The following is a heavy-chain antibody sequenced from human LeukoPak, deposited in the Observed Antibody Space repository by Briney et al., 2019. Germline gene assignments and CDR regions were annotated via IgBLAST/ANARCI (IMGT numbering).Heavy chain of an antibody. D-gene: IGHD1-26*01. V-gene: IGHV3-7*01. Sequence: GGSLRLSCAAFGFTFNNYWMSWVRQAPGKGLEWVANINQDGSGKHYVDSVKGRFTISRDNAKNSLYLQMNSLRAEDTVVYFCAKASIAGAIGVLDYWGQGTLVTVSS. CDR2: INQDGSGK. J-gene: IGHJ4*02. CDR1: GFTFNNYW. CDR3: AKASIAGAIGVLDY.